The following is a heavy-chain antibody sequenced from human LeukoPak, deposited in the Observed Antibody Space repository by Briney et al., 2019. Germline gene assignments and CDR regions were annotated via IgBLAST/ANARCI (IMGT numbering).Heavy chain of an antibody. CDR2: ISSSGRNI. Sequence: PGGPLRLSCAASGFTFSSYAMSWVRQAPGKAREWVSYISSSGRNIFHTDSVKGRFTIYRDNAKNSLYLQVNSLRAEDTAVYYCARVFRDIVVVPAAMTVPSVHIDYYYGMDVWGQGTTVTVSS. D-gene: IGHD2-2*01. CDR1: GFTFSSYA. J-gene: IGHJ6*02. V-gene: IGHV3-48*03. CDR3: ARVFRDIVVVPAAMTVPSVHIDYYYGMDV.